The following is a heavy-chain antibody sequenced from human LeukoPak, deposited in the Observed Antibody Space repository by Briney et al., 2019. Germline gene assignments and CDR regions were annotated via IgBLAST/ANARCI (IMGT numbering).Heavy chain of an antibody. CDR2: IYHSGST. V-gene: IGHV4-38-2*02. J-gene: IGHJ4*02. CDR1: GYSISSGYY. CDR3: ARDPYSSSPGY. D-gene: IGHD6-6*01. Sequence: SETLSLTCTVSGYSISSGYYWGWIRQPPGKGLEWIGRIYHSGSTYYNPSLQSRVTISVDTSKNQFSLKLSSVTAADTAVYYCARDPYSSSPGYWGQGTLVTVSS.